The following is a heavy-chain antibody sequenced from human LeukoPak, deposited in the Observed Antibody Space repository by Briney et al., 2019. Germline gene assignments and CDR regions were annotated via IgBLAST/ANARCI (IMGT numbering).Heavy chain of an antibody. CDR2: VSDSGSST. CDR3: AKRNGDY. D-gene: IGHD1-14*01. CDR1: GFTFNNYA. J-gene: IGHJ4*02. Sequence: GGSLRLSCAASGFTFNNYAMSWVRQAPGKGLEWVSTVSDSGSSTYYADSVKGRFTISRDNSNYTLYLQMNSLRAEDTVVYYCAKRNGDYWGQGTLVTVSS. V-gene: IGHV3-23*01.